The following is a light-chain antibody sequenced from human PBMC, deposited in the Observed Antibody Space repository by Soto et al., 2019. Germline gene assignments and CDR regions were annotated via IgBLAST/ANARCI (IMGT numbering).Light chain of an antibody. CDR1: SSDVGGYTY. CDR3: SSYTSGSTVV. Sequence: QSVLTQPASVSGSPGQSITISCTGTSSDVGGYTYVSWYQQHPGKAPKLIIYEVSNRPSGVSNRFSGSKSGNTASLTISGLQAEDEADYYCSSYTSGSTVVFGGGTKLTVL. CDR2: EVS. J-gene: IGLJ2*01. V-gene: IGLV2-14*01.